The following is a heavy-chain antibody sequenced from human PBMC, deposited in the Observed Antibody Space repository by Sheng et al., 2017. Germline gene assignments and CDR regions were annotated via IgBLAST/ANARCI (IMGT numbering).Heavy chain of an antibody. CDR2: ISTTGGTI. CDR3: AREDIHAAHFDY. V-gene: IGHV3-48*03. J-gene: IGHJ4*02. Sequence: EVLLVESGGGLVQPGGSLTLSCEPSGFTFSDYEMSWVRQAPGKGLEWIAYISTTGGTIYYADSVKGRFTISRDNVKNSVYLQMSSLRAEDSAFYFCAREDIHAAHFDYWAREP. CDR1: GFTFSDYE. D-gene: IGHD5-18*01.